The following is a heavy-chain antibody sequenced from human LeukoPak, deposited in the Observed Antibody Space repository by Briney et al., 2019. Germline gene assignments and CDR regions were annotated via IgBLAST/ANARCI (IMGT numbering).Heavy chain of an antibody. D-gene: IGHD3-10*01. CDR1: GGTFSSYA. Sequence: SVKVSCKASGGTFSSYAISWVRQAPGQGLEWMGGIIPIFGTANYAQKFQGRVTITADESTSTAYMELSSLRSEDTAVYYCARGRTMVRGVIIGGWFDPWGQGTLVTVSS. J-gene: IGHJ5*02. CDR3: ARGRTMVRGVIIGGWFDP. CDR2: IIPIFGTA. V-gene: IGHV1-69*13.